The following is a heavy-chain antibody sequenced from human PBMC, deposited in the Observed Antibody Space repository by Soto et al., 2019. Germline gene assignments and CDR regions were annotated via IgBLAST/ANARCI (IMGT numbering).Heavy chain of an antibody. CDR3: AREHYYDSSGYGYYYYGMDV. CDR2: INHSGST. J-gene: IGHJ6*02. D-gene: IGHD3-22*01. Sequence: SETLSLTCAVYGGSFSGYYWSWIRQPPGKGLEWIGEINHSGSTNYNPSLKSRVTISVDTSKNQFSLKLSSVTAADTAVYYCAREHYYDSSGYGYYYYGMDVWGQGTTVTVS. V-gene: IGHV4-34*01. CDR1: GGSFSGYY.